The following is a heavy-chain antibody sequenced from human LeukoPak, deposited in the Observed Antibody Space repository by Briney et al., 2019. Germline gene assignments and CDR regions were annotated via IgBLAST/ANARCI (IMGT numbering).Heavy chain of an antibody. V-gene: IGHV1-18*01. CDR3: AKEAITGTTGIWFDP. CDR2: ISPYNGKT. Sequence: ASVKVSCKASGYPFTTYGISWVRQAPGQGLGWMGWISPYNGKTNSAQNLQGRVTMTTDTSTSTAYMELRSLRSDDTAVYYCAKEAITGTTGIWFDPWGQGTLVTVSS. CDR1: GYPFTTYG. J-gene: IGHJ5*02. D-gene: IGHD1-7*01.